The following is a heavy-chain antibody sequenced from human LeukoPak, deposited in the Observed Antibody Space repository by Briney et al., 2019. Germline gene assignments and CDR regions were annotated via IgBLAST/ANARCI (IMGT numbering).Heavy chain of an antibody. D-gene: IGHD5-12*01. Sequence: GGSLALYSLASGFPFLNYALTCVPTSQGQGPVTVSVINDDEDTYYAGSVKGRFTISRDNSQKTVFLKMNSLRVEDTAVYYCAKVDYWSPENYFDSWGQGTLVTVSS. CDR1: GFPFLNYA. J-gene: IGHJ4*02. CDR2: INDDEDT. V-gene: IGHV3-23*01. CDR3: AKVDYWSPENYFDS.